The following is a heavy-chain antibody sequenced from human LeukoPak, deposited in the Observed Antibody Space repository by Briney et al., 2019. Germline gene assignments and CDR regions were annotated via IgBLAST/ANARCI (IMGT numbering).Heavy chain of an antibody. Sequence: PSETLSLTCAVYGGSFSGYYRSWIRQPPGKGLEWIGEINHSGSTNYNPSLKSRVTISVDTSKNQFSLKLSSVTAADTAVYYCARGPYSSSWYYWGQGTLVTVSS. CDR1: GGSFSGYY. D-gene: IGHD6-13*01. V-gene: IGHV4-34*01. CDR2: INHSGST. CDR3: ARGPYSSSWYY. J-gene: IGHJ4*02.